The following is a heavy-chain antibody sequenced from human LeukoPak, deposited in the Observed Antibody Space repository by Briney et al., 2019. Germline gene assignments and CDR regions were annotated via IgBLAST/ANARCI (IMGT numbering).Heavy chain of an antibody. CDR1: GFTFSSYG. J-gene: IGHJ4*02. CDR3: ASCGYSYVYPAHY. D-gene: IGHD5-18*01. CDR2: ISYDGSNK. Sequence: GGSLRLSCAASGFTFSSYGMHWVRQAPGKGLEWVAVISYDGSNKYYADSVKGRFTISRDNSKNSLYLQMNSLRAEDMAVYYCASCGYSYVYPAHYWGQGTLVTVSS. V-gene: IGHV3-30*03.